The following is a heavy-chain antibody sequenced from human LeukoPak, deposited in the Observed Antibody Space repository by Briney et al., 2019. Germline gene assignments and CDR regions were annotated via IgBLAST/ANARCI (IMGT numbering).Heavy chain of an antibody. CDR1: GYTFTSYG. J-gene: IGHJ3*02. V-gene: IGHV1-18*01. D-gene: IGHD3-22*01. CDR2: ISAYNGNT. Sequence: ASVKVSCKASGYTFTSYGISWVRQAPGQGLEWMGWISAYNGNTNYAQKLQGRVTMTTDTSTSTAYMELRSLRSDDTAVYYCARVLYYYDSSSRIGAFDIWGQGTMVTVSS. CDR3: ARVLYYYDSSSRIGAFDI.